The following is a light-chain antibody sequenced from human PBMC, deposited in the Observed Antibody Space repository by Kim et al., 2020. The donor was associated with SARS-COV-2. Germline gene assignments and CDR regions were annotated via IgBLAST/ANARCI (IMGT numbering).Light chain of an antibody. V-gene: IGLV4-69*01. CDR3: QTWDTGIRV. CDR2: VDSDGSH. CDR1: SGHSTYA. Sequence: QPVLTQSPSASASLGASVKLTCTLSSGHSTYAIAWHQQQPEKGPRYLMKVDSDGSHNKGDEIPDRFSGSSSGAERYLTISSLQSEDEADYYCQTWDTGIRVFGGGTQLTVL. J-gene: IGLJ3*02.